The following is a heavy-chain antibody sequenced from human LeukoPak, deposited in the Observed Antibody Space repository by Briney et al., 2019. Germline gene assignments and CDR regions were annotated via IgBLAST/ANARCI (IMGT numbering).Heavy chain of an antibody. CDR2: ISSSGSTI. CDR1: GFTFSDYY. J-gene: IGHJ6*03. V-gene: IGHV3-11*04. CDR3: ARGSGELSYYYMDV. D-gene: IGHD3-10*01. Sequence: GGSLRLPCAASGFTFSDYYMSWLRQAPGKGLEWVSYISSSGSTIYYADSVKGRFTISRDNAKNSLYLQMNSLRAEDTAVYYCARGSGELSYYYMDVWGKGTTVTVSS.